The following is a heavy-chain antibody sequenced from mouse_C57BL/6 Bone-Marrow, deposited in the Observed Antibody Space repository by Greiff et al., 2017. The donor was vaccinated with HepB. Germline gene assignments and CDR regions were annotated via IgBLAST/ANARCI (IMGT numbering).Heavy chain of an antibody. J-gene: IGHJ2*01. CDR1: GYTFTSYW. CDR3: ASEAGEKIYYDYDGDY. CDR2: IYPGSGST. V-gene: IGHV1-55*01. D-gene: IGHD2-4*01. Sequence: VQLQQPGAELVKPGASVKMSCKASGYTFTSYWITWVKQRPGQGLEWIGEIYPGSGSTNYNEKFKSKATLTVDTSSSTAYMQLSSLTSEDSAVYYCASEAGEKIYYDYDGDYWGQGTTLTVSS.